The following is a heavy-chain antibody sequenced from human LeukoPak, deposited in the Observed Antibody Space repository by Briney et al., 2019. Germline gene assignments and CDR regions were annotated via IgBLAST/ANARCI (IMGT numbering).Heavy chain of an antibody. CDR2: ISYDGNTR. CDR1: GFPFRNYG. V-gene: IGHV3-30*18. D-gene: IGHD3-10*01. Sequence: GGSLTLSCGDSGFPFRNYGFHWVRQAPGKGLEGVAIISYDGNTRYCGDSVTGRFTISRDNSKNTLYLQMDSLRMDDTADHYCAEDLVPLWFAESLTDQYAALLVWGQGTMVTVSS. CDR3: AEDLVPLWFAESLTDQYAALLV. J-gene: IGHJ3*01.